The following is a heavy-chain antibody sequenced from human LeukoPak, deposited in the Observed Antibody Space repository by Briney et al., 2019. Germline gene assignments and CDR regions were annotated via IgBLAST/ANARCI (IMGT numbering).Heavy chain of an antibody. D-gene: IGHD1-1*01. J-gene: IGHJ4*02. V-gene: IGHV3-11*06. CDR2: ISGSSGYT. Sequence: GGSLRLPCEASGFTFSDYYMSWVRQAPGKGLEWVSYISGSSGYTKYADSVKGRFTISRDNAKNSLYLQVNSLRAEDTAVYYCARGTGTTAYFDYWGQGTPVTVSS. CDR3: ARGTGTTAYFDY. CDR1: GFTFSDYY.